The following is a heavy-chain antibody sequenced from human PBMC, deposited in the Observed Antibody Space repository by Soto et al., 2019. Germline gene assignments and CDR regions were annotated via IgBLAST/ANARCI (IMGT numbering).Heavy chain of an antibody. J-gene: IGHJ6*02. CDR1: GFTFGDYA. V-gene: IGHV3-49*04. CDR2: IRTKVYGGTA. CDR3: TRVSGYSYGYSYGMDV. D-gene: IGHD5-18*01. Sequence: GGSLRLSCTASGFTFGDYAMSWVRQAPGKGLEWVCLIRTKVYGGTAEDAASVKGRFTISRDDSKSIADLQMDSLKTEDTAVYYCTRVSGYSYGYSYGMDVWGQGTTVTVSS.